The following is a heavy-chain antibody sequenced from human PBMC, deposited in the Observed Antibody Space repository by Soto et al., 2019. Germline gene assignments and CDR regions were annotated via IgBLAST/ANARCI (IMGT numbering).Heavy chain of an antibody. CDR2: ISASGGSA. J-gene: IGHJ5*02. Sequence: EVQLLESGGGLVKPGGSLRLSCAASGFTFSSFAMGWVRQAPGKGLQWVSVISASGGSAYYADSVKGRFTISRDNSKNSLYLQMNSLTAEDTAVYYCAKQGSSSSWTKDWFDPWGQGTLLTVSS. D-gene: IGHD2-15*01. CDR1: GFTFSSFA. V-gene: IGHV3-23*01. CDR3: AKQGSSSSWTKDWFDP.